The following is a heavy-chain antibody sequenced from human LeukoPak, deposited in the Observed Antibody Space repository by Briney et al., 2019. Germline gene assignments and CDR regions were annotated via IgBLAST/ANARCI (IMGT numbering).Heavy chain of an antibody. D-gene: IGHD3-3*01. J-gene: IGHJ4*02. CDR1: GFTFSYFY. Sequence: GGSLRLSCEASGFTFSYFYLSWIRQAPGKRLEWLSYISSMSSTIYYADSVKGRFTISRYNAKNSLYLQMNNLRVEDTAVYYCARPSRRGDYTVIDIGGEGSLVTVSS. CDR3: ARPSRRGDYTVIDI. CDR2: ISSMSSTI. V-gene: IGHV3-11*01.